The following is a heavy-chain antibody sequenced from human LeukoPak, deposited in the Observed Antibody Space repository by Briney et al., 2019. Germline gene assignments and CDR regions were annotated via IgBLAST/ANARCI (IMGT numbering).Heavy chain of an antibody. Sequence: SETLSLTCAVYGGSFSGYYWSWIRQPPGKGLEWIGEINHSGSTNYNPSLKSRATISVDTSKNQFSLKLSSVTAADTAVYYCARGPNYPSPSPFDYWGQGTLVTVSS. D-gene: IGHD5-24*01. CDR3: ARGPNYPSPSPFDY. CDR2: INHSGST. V-gene: IGHV4-34*01. CDR1: GGSFSGYY. J-gene: IGHJ4*02.